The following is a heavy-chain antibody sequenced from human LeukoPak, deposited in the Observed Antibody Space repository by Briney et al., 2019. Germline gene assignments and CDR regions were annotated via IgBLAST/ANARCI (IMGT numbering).Heavy chain of an antibody. V-gene: IGHV3-30*02. Sequence: GGSLRLSCAASGFTFSSYGMHWVRQAPGKGLEWMTFIRYDGSDRYYADSVKGRFTISRDNSRNTLYLQMNSLRAEDTAFYYCAKGYSSGPSSMDVWGQGTTVTVSS. CDR3: AKGYSSGPSSMDV. CDR1: GFTFSSYG. D-gene: IGHD6-19*01. J-gene: IGHJ6*02. CDR2: IRYDGSDR.